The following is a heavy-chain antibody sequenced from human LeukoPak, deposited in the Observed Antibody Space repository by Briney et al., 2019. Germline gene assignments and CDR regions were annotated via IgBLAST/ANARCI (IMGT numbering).Heavy chain of an antibody. CDR2: INPNSGGT. D-gene: IGHD3-10*01. V-gene: IGHV1-2*02. CDR1: GYTFTVYN. J-gene: IGHJ5*02. CDR3: AHGSGSSNWFDP. Sequence: ASVKVSCKASGYTFTVYNMQWVRQAPGQGLGWMGWINPNSGGTNYAQKFQGRVTMTRDTSISTAYMELSRLRSDDTAVYYCAHGSGSSNWFDPWGQGTLVTVSS.